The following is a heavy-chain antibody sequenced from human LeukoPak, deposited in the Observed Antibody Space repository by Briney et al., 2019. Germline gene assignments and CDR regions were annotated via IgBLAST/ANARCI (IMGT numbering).Heavy chain of an antibody. J-gene: IGHJ4*02. Sequence: GGSLRLFCAASGFTFSNYAMSWVRQAPGKGLEWVSGISGIGGSIDYADSVKGRFTISRDNSQNTLYLQMNSLRAEDTAIYYCATDSSSWYFDYWGQGTLVTVSS. CDR2: ISGIGGSI. D-gene: IGHD6-13*01. CDR3: ATDSSSWYFDY. V-gene: IGHV3-23*01. CDR1: GFTFSNYA.